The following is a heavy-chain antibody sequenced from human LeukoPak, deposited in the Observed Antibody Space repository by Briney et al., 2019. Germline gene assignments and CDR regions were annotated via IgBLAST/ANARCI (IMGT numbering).Heavy chain of an antibody. CDR2: IRSKPQSYAT. J-gene: IGHJ4*02. Sequence: GGSLRLSCAASGFTFSSYAMSWVRQASGKGLEWVGRIRSKPQSYATAYDESLKGRFTISRDDSKKTAYLQMSRLKIEDTAVYYCTRVGPSTVVDYWGQGTQVTVSS. D-gene: IGHD1-26*01. CDR3: TRVGPSTVVDY. CDR1: GFTFSSYA. V-gene: IGHV3-73*01.